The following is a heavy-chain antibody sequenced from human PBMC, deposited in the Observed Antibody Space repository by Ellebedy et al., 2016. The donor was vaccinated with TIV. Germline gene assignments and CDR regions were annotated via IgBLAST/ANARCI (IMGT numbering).Heavy chain of an antibody. CDR2: IKQDGSEK. V-gene: IGHV3-7*03. J-gene: IGHJ4*02. Sequence: PGGSLRLSCAASGFTFSNYWMTWVRQAPGKGPEFVANIKQDGSEKYYVDSVKGRFTISRDNAKNSLYLQMNSQRAEDTAVYFCARSRGVSYWGQGTLATVSS. CDR3: ARSRGVSY. D-gene: IGHD2-8*01. CDR1: GFTFSNYW.